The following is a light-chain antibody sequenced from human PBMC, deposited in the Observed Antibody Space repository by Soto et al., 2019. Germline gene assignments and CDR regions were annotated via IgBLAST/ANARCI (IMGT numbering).Light chain of an antibody. CDR1: QGINSY. CDR3: QQLNSHPLT. V-gene: IGKV1-9*01. J-gene: IGKJ4*01. CDR2: AAS. Sequence: DIQLTQSPSFLSASVGDRVTITCRASQGINSYLAWYQQKPGKAPKRLIYAASTLQSGVPSRLSGSGSGTEFPLTINSMQHEDFTTYYCQQLNSHPLTFGGGTKVEIK.